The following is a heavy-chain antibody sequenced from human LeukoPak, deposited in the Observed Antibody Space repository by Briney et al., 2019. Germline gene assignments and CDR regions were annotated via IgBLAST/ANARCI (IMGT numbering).Heavy chain of an antibody. CDR2: INPSGGST. CDR1: GYTFTNYY. J-gene: IGHJ3*02. Sequence: ASVKVSCKASGYTFTNYYLHWVRQAPGQGLEWMAMINPSGGSTTYAQKFQGRVTMTRDTSTSTVYMELSSLRYEDTAVYYCAANIAPMVRGVIGAFDIWGQGTMVTVSS. CDR3: AANIAPMVRGVIGAFDI. D-gene: IGHD3-10*01. V-gene: IGHV1-46*01.